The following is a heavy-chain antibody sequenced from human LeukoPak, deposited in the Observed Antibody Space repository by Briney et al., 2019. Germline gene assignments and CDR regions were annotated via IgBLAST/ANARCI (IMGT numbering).Heavy chain of an antibody. D-gene: IGHD6-13*01. J-gene: IGHJ4*02. CDR1: GYSISSGYY. Sequence: SETLSLTCTVSGYSISSGYYWGWIRQPPGKGLEYIGSVYYSGRTYYNPSLKSRVTISVDTSKNQFSLKLSSVTAADTAVYYCARRGIAAAGPLTRADFDYWGQGTLVTVSS. CDR3: ARRGIAAAGPLTRADFDY. CDR2: VYYSGRT. V-gene: IGHV4-38-2*02.